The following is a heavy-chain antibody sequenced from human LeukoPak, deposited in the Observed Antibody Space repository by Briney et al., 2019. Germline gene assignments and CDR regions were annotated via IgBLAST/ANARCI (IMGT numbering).Heavy chain of an antibody. D-gene: IGHD3-3*01. Sequence: LSLTCTVSGGSISSSSYYWGWIRQAPGKGLEWVSYISSSGSTIYYADSVKGRFTISRDNAKNSLYLQMNSLRAEDTAVYYCARVVRFLEWLTEKNWFDPWGQGTLVTVSS. CDR2: ISSSGSTI. CDR1: GGSISSSSYY. CDR3: ARVVRFLEWLTEKNWFDP. J-gene: IGHJ5*02. V-gene: IGHV3-11*01.